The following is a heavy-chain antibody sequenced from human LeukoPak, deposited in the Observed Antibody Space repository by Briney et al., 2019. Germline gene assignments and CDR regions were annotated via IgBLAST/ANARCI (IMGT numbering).Heavy chain of an antibody. J-gene: IGHJ3*02. CDR2: IYSTGGTSGST. V-gene: IGHV4-61*01. Sequence: PSETLSLTCTVSGGSISSGPYYWGWIRQPPGMGLEWIGYIYSTGGTSGSTNYNPSLKSRVTISVDTSKNQFSLKMSSVTAADTAVYYCARYRAFDIWGQGTMVTVSS. D-gene: IGHD2-2*01. CDR1: GGSISSGPYY. CDR3: ARYRAFDI.